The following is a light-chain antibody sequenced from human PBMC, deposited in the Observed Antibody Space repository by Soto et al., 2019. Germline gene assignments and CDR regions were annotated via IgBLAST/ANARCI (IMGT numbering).Light chain of an antibody. CDR3: AAWDDRLNGFV. CDR1: SSNIGNNA. J-gene: IGLJ1*01. V-gene: IGLV1-36*01. Sequence: QSVLTQPPSVSGAPGQWVTISCTGSSSNIGNNAVNWYQQLPGKAPKLLIYYDDLLPSGVSDRFSGSKSGTSASLAISGLQSEDEADYYCAAWDDRLNGFVFGNGTKVTVL. CDR2: YDD.